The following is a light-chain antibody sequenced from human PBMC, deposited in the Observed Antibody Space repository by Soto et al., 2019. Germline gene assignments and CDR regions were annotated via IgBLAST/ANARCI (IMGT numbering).Light chain of an antibody. Sequence: DIQMTQSPSTLSASVGDTVTITCRASQSLSYWLAWYQQKPGQAPKLLIHKASTLKSGVPSRFSGSGSGTEFTLTISSVQSDEFASLCCYLYDRLPYTFGQVSKLEIK. J-gene: IGKJ2*01. CDR3: YLYDRLPYT. CDR1: QSLSYW. CDR2: KAS. V-gene: IGKV1-5*03.